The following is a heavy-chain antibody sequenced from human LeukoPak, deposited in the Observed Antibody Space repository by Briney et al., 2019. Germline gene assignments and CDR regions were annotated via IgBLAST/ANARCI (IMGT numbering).Heavy chain of an antibody. D-gene: IGHD4-23*01. Sequence: ASVKVSCKASGYTFTSYGISWVRQAPGQGLEWMGWISAYNGNTNYAQKLQGRVTMTTDTSTSTAYMELRSLRSDETAVYYCARDKPVEDTAWWFDPWGQGTLVTVSS. CDR2: ISAYNGNT. CDR1: GYTFTSYG. J-gene: IGHJ5*02. V-gene: IGHV1-18*01. CDR3: ARDKPVEDTAWWFDP.